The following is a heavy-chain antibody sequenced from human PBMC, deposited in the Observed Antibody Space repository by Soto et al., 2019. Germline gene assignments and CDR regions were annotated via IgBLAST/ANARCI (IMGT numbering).Heavy chain of an antibody. CDR3: AREAVANDAFDI. CDR1: GGTFSSYT. V-gene: IGHV1-69*04. CDR2: IIPILGIA. D-gene: IGHD6-19*01. Sequence: ASVKVSCKASGGTFSSYTISWVRQAPGQGLEWMGRIIPILGIANYAQKFQGRVTITADKSTSTAYMELSSLRSEDTAVYYCAREAVANDAFDIWGQGTMVTVSS. J-gene: IGHJ3*02.